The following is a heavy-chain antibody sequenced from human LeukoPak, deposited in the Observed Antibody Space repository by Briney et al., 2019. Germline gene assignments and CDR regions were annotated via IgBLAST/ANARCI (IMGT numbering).Heavy chain of an antibody. D-gene: IGHD3-3*01. CDR2: IYYSGST. CDR3: ARAPSVLRFLEWFYYYMDV. V-gene: IGHV4-61*01. CDR1: GGSVSSGSYY. J-gene: IGHJ6*03. Sequence: SETLSLTCTVSGGSVSSGSYYWSCIRQPPGKGLEWIGYIYYSGSTNYNPSLKSRVTISVDTSKNQFSLKLSSVTAADTAVYYCARAPSVLRFLEWFYYYMDVWGKGTTVTVSS.